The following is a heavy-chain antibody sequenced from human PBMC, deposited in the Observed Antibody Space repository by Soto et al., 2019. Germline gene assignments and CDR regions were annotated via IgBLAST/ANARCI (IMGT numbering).Heavy chain of an antibody. V-gene: IGHV3-30*18. D-gene: IGHD2-21*01. J-gene: IGHJ6*02. CDR3: AKEIATSVDYYYFYGLDV. CDR2: ISYDGNKE. Sequence: QVQLVECGGGVVQPGRSLRLSCSASGFIFGTYGMDWVRQAPGKGLEWVALISYDGNKEFYADSVKGRFTISRDNSRNTLYLHMNSLKPEDTAMYYCAKEIATSVDYYYFYGLDVWGPGTTVSVSS. CDR1: GFIFGTYG.